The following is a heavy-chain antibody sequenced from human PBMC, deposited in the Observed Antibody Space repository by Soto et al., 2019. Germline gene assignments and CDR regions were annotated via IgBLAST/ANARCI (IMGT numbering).Heavy chain of an antibody. Sequence: GASVKVSCKASGGTFSSYAISWVRQAPGQGLEWMGGIIPIFGTANYAQKFQGRVTITADESTSTAYMELSSLRSEDTAVYYCARGIAAAGPLYYYYGMDVWGQGTTVTVSS. V-gene: IGHV1-69*13. CDR3: ARGIAAAGPLYYYYGMDV. CDR1: GGTFSSYA. D-gene: IGHD6-13*01. CDR2: IIPIFGTA. J-gene: IGHJ6*02.